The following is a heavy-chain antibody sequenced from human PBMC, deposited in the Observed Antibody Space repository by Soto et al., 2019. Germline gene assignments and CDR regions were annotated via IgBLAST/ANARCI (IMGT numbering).Heavy chain of an antibody. V-gene: IGHV4-61*08. CDR1: GGSISSGGYY. Sequence: PSETLSLTCTVSGGSISSGGYYWTWIRQHPGKGLEWIGYNYYSGSTNYNPSLKSRVTISVDTSKNQFSLKLSSVTAADTAVYYCARRYGSAFDIWGQGTMVTVSS. CDR2: NYYSGST. J-gene: IGHJ3*02. CDR3: ARRYGSAFDI. D-gene: IGHD3-10*01.